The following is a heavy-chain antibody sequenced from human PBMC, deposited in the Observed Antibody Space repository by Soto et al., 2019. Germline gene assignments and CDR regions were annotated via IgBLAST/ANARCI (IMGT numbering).Heavy chain of an antibody. CDR1: GFTFGDYA. D-gene: IGHD3-16*02. J-gene: IGHJ4*02. CDR3: TRVGGYDYVWGSYRYPDY. Sequence: EVQLVESGGGLVQPGRSLRLSCTASGFTFGDYAMSWFRQAPGKGLEWVGFIRSKAYGGTTEYAASVKGRFTISRDGSKSSAYLQMNSLKTEDTAVYDCTRVGGYDYVWGSYRYPDYCGQGTLVTFAS. V-gene: IGHV3-49*01. CDR2: IRSKAYGGTT.